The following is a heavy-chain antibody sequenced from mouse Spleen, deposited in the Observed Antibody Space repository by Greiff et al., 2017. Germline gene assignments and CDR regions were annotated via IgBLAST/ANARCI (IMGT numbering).Heavy chain of an antibody. CDR3: TRNDGYSFAY. J-gene: IGHJ3*01. V-gene: IGHV1-5*01. CDR1: GYTFTSYW. Sequence: VQLQQSGAELVKPGASVKMSCKTSGYTFTSYWMHWVKQRPGQGLEWIGAIYPGNSDTSYNQKFKGKAKLTAVTSASTAYMELSSLTNEDSAVYYCTRNDGYSFAYWGQGTLVTVSA. D-gene: IGHD2-3*01. CDR2: IYPGNSDT.